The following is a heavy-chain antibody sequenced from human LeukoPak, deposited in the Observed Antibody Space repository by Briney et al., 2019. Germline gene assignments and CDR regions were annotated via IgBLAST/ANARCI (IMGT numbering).Heavy chain of an antibody. CDR2: ISHTGST. D-gene: IGHD3-10*01. J-gene: IGHJ5*02. CDR3: ARQGTSTRGGYWLDP. CDR1: GFTCSSYA. Sequence: GSLRLSCAASGFTCSSYAMSWVRQAPGKGLESIGSISHTGSTYCNPSLNSRVTISVDTSKNQFSLKLSSVTAADTAAYYCARQGTSTRGGYWLDPWGQGILVTVSS. V-gene: IGHV4-39*01.